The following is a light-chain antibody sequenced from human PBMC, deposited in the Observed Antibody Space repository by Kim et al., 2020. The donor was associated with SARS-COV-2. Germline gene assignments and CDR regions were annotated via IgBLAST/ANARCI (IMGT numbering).Light chain of an antibody. Sequence: ASIGDRVTITCRASQSISSHLNWYHQKPGRAPKLLIYAASTLQGGVPSRFSGSGSETDFTLTISSLQPEDFGTYFCQQSYITPFTFGPGTKVDIK. CDR1: QSISSH. CDR2: AAS. V-gene: IGKV1-39*01. CDR3: QQSYITPFT. J-gene: IGKJ3*01.